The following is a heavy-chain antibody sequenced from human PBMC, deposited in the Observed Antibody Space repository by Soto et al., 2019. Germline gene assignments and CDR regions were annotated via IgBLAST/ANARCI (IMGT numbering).Heavy chain of an antibody. D-gene: IGHD3-3*01. V-gene: IGHV4-39*07. CDR2: VYYNENT. CDR1: GGSISSFTYY. Sequence: SETLSLTCSVSGGSISSFTYYWGWIRQPPGKGLEWIGTVYYNENTYYNPSLKSRVTITVDTAKNQFSLKLSSVTAADTAVYYCARGIDFWSGYADNWFDPWGQGTLVTVSS. J-gene: IGHJ5*02. CDR3: ARGIDFWSGYADNWFDP.